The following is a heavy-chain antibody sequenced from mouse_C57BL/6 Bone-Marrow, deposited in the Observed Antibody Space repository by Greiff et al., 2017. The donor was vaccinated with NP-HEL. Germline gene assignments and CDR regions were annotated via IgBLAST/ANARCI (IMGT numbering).Heavy chain of an antibody. D-gene: IGHD2-12*01. J-gene: IGHJ1*03. CDR1: GYTFTSYW. CDR2: IDPSDSYT. CDR3: ARQIWCSYTV. V-gene: IGHV1-69*01. Sequence: VQLQQPGAELVMPGATVKLSCKASGYTFTSYWMHWVKQRPGQGLEWIGEIDPSDSYTNYNQKFKGKSTLTVDKSSSTAYMQLSSLTSEDSAVYNCARQIWCSYTVWGTGTTVTVSS.